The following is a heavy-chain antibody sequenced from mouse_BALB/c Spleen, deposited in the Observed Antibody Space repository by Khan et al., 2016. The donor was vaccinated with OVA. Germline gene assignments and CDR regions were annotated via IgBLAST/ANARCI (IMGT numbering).Heavy chain of an antibody. V-gene: IGHV9-3-1*01. CDR1: GYSSTNYG. D-gene: IGHD1-1*02. CDR2: INTYTGEP. J-gene: IGHJ1*01. Sequence: QIQLVQSGPEVKKPGETVKISCKASGYSSTNYGMNWVRQAPGKGLKWMGWINTYTGEPTYADDFKGRFAFSLETSASTAYLQINNLKNEDTATYFCASGGYWYFDVWGAGTTVTVSS. CDR3: ASGGYWYFDV.